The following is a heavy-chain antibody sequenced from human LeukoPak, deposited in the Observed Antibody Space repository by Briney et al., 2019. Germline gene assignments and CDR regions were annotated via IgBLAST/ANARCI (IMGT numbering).Heavy chain of an antibody. CDR3: AKRPSDYGDYVTYFDY. CDR2: ISDDGRNK. D-gene: IGHD4-17*01. V-gene: IGHV3-30*01. J-gene: IGHJ4*02. CDR1: GFTFSSYA. Sequence: PGRSLRLYCAASGFTFSSYAMHWVRQAPGKGLEWVGVISDDGRNKKYADSVKGRFTISRDNSKDTLYLQMNSLRDEDTAVYYCAKRPSDYGDYVTYFDYWGQGTLVTVSS.